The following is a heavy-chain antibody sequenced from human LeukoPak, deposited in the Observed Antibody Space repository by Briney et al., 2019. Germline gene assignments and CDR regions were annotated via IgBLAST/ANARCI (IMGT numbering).Heavy chain of an antibody. CDR2: ISAYNGNT. D-gene: IGHD2-2*01. Sequence: RASVKVSCKASGYTFTSYGISWVRQAPGQGLGWMGWISAYNGNTNYAQKLQGRVTMTTDTSTSTAYMELRSLRSDATAVYYCARVVVPAGGWFDPWGQGTLVTVSS. J-gene: IGHJ5*02. CDR1: GYTFTSYG. V-gene: IGHV1-18*01. CDR3: ARVVVPAGGWFDP.